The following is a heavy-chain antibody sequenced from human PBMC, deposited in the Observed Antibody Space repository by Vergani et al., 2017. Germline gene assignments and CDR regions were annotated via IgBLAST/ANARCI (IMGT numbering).Heavy chain of an antibody. CDR2: ISGSGGST. J-gene: IGHJ4*02. V-gene: IGHV3-23*04. CDR1: GFTFSSYW. CDR3: AKAPNWGVIVYFDY. D-gene: IGHD3-16*02. Sequence: EVQLVESGGGLVQPGGSLRLSCAASGFTFSSYWMHWVRQAPGKGLVWVSAISGSGGSTYYADSVKGRFTISRDNSKNTLYLQMNSLRAEDTAVYYCAKAPNWGVIVYFDYWGQGTLVTVSS.